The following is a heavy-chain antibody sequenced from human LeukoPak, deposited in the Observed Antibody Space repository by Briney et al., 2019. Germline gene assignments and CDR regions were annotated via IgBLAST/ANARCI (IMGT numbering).Heavy chain of an antibody. CDR3: ARSAAGRYYFDY. J-gene: IGHJ4*02. CDR1: GFTFSSYA. Sequence: PGRSLRLSCAASGFTFSSYAMHWVRQAPGKGLEWVAVISYDGSNKYYADSVKGRFTISRDNSKNTLYLQMNSLRAEDTAVYYCARSAAGRYYFDYWGQGTLVTVSS. D-gene: IGHD1-26*01. CDR2: ISYDGSNK. V-gene: IGHV3-30*01.